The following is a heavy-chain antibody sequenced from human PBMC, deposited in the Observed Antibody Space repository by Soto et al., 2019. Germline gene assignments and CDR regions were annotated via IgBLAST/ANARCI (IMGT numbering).Heavy chain of an antibody. D-gene: IGHD5-18*01. CDR1: GGSVTRDGDY. V-gene: IGHV4-30-4*01. J-gene: IGHJ4*02. CDR2: ISNSGST. CDR3: ATESGSTYGYFDH. Sequence: SETRSLTCTVSGGSVTRDGDYWTWIRQSPGKGLEWIGYISNSGSTGYNPSLKTRLSMSVDRSKNQFTLRLTSVTAADTAVYFCATESGSTYGYFDHWGQGTQVTVSS.